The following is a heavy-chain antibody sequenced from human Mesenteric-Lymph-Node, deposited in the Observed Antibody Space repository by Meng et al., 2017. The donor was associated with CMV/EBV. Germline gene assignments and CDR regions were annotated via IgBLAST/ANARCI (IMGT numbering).Heavy chain of an antibody. V-gene: IGHV3-33*06. D-gene: IGHD3-22*01. Sequence: GESLKISCAASEFTFSNYWMHWVRQAPGKGLEWVAVIWYDGSNKYYEDSVKGRFTISRDNSKNTLYLQMNSLRAEDTAMYYCAKDRVSGGYSVDFWGQGTLVTVSS. CDR2: IWYDGSNK. CDR3: AKDRVSGGYSVDF. J-gene: IGHJ4*02. CDR1: EFTFSNYW.